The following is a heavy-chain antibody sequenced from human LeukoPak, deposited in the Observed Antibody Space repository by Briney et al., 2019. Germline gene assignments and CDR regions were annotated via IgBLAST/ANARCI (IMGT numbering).Heavy chain of an antibody. Sequence: GGSLRLSCAASGFTFSDYYMSWIRQAPGKGLEWVSSISSSSSYIYYADSVKGRFTISRDNAKNSLYLQMNSLRAEDTAVYYCARKRGSSWYVGWFDPWGQGTLVTVSS. V-gene: IGHV3-11*06. CDR3: ARKRGSSWYVGWFDP. D-gene: IGHD6-13*01. CDR1: GFTFSDYY. CDR2: ISSSSSYI. J-gene: IGHJ5*02.